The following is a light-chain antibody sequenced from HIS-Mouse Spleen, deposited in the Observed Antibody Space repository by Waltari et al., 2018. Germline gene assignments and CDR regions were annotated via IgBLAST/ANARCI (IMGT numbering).Light chain of an antibody. J-gene: IGKJ3*01. CDR2: LGS. V-gene: IGKV2-28*01. CDR3: MQDLQTPFT. Sequence: DIVMPQSPLSLPVTPGEPASISCRSSQSLLHSNGYNYLDWYLQKPGQSPQLLIYLGSNRASGVPDRFSGSGSGTDFTLNISRVEAEDVGVYYCMQDLQTPFTFGPGTKVDIK. CDR1: QSLLHSNGYNY.